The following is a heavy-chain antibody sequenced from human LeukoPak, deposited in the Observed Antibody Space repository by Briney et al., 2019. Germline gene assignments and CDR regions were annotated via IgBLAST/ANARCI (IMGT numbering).Heavy chain of an antibody. D-gene: IGHD6-19*01. CDR2: IYPGDSDT. J-gene: IGHJ4*02. V-gene: IGHV5-51*01. CDR1: GYNFPNYW. Sequence: GESLKISCKGSGYNFPNYWIGWVRQMPGKGLEWMAIIYPGDSDTRYSPSFQGQVTISVDKSISTAYLQWSSLMTSDTAMYYCARPIAVAGNFYFDYWGQGTLVTVSS. CDR3: ARPIAVAGNFYFDY.